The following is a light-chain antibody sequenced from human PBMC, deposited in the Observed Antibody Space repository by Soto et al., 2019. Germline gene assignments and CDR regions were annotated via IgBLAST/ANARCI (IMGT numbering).Light chain of an antibody. CDR3: SSYTSSSTPYYV. J-gene: IGLJ1*01. CDR2: DVS. Sequence: QSALTQPASVSGSPGQSITISCTGTSSDVGGYNYVSWYQQHPGKAPKLMIYDVSNRPSGVSNRFSGSKSGNTASLTISGLLAEDEADYYCSSYTSSSTPYYVFGTGTKVTVL. V-gene: IGLV2-14*01. CDR1: SSDVGGYNY.